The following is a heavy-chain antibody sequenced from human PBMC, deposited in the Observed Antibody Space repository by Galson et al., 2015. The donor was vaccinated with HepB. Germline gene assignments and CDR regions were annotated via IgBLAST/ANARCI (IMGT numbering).Heavy chain of an antibody. V-gene: IGHV1-18*01. CDR3: ARNSLPATGTGPYFFYYMDV. D-gene: IGHD1-1*01. CDR1: GYIFRTYS. CDR2: ISPNTGYT. J-gene: IGHJ6*03. Sequence: SVKVSCKASGYIFRTYSISWVRQAPGQGLEWMGWISPNTGYTKYAQKLQDRLTMTTDTSTNTAYLELTSLRSDDTAVYYCARNSLPATGTGPYFFYYMDVWGNGTTVIVSS.